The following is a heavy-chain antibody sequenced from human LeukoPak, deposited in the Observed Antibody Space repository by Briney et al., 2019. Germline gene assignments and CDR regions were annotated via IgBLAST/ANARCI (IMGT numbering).Heavy chain of an antibody. J-gene: IGHJ4*02. Sequence: GGSLRLSCAASGFTVSSNYMSWVRQAPGKGLEWVSVIYSGGRTYYADSVKGRFSISRDNSKNTLYLQMNSLRAEDTAVYYCASTGEGFWYLDYWGQGTLVTVSS. V-gene: IGHV3-66*01. CDR1: GFTVSSNY. D-gene: IGHD3-10*01. CDR2: IYSGGRT. CDR3: ASTGEGFWYLDY.